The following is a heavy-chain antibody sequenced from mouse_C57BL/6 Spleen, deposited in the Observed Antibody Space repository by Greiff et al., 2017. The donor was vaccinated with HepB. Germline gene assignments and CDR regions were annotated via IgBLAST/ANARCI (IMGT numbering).Heavy chain of an antibody. D-gene: IGHD1-1*02. CDR2: INPNNGGT. Sequence: EVQLQQSGPELVKPGASVKISCKASGYTFTDYYMNWVKQSHGKSLEWIGDINPNNGGTSYNQKFKGKATLTVDESSSTADMGLRSLTSEDSAVYYCAREGGNQYYFDYWGQGTTLTVSS. J-gene: IGHJ2*01. CDR1: GYTFTDYY. V-gene: IGHV1-26*01. CDR3: AREGGNQYYFDY.